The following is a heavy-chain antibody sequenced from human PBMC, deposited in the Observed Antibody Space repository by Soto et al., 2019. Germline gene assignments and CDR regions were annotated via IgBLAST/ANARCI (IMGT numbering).Heavy chain of an antibody. Sequence: EVQLLESGGGLVEPGGSLRLSCAASGFTFSSYAMSWVRQAPGKGLEWVSAIGGSGSAPSYADSVKGRFTISRDNSKNTLHLQMNSLRAEDTAIYYCAKPKIVVVPSATFDSWGQGTLVTVS. CDR1: GFTFSSYA. D-gene: IGHD2-2*01. V-gene: IGHV3-23*01. CDR3: AKPKIVVVPSATFDS. J-gene: IGHJ4*02. CDR2: IGGSGSAP.